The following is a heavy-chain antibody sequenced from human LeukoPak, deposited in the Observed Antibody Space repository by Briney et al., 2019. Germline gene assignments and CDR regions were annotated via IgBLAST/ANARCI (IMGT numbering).Heavy chain of an antibody. D-gene: IGHD4-11*01. CDR2: IYGSGST. CDR3: ARDRFPSFASVSNSDFDY. J-gene: IGHJ4*02. CDR1: GGSISRYY. Sequence: SETLSLTCTVSGGSISRYYWSWIRQPAGKGLQWIGRIYGSGSTTYNPSLKSRLTMSVDTSKNQFSLKLSSMTAADTAIYYCARDRFPSFASVSNSDFDYWGQGTLVTVSS. V-gene: IGHV4-4*07.